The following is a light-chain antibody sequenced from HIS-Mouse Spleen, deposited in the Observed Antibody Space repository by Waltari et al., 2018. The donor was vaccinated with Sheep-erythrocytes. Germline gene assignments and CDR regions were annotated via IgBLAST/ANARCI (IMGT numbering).Light chain of an antibody. Sequence: DLQMTQSPSSVSASVGDRVTITCRASQGIRSWLAWYQQKPRKAPKLLIYAASSLQSGVPSRFSGSGSGTDFTLTISSLQPEDFATYYCQQANSFPITFGQGTRLEIK. CDR2: AAS. J-gene: IGKJ5*01. CDR1: QGIRSW. V-gene: IGKV1-12*01. CDR3: QQANSFPIT.